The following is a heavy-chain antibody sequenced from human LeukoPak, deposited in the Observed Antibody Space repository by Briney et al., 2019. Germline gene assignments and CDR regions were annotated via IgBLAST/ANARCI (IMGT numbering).Heavy chain of an antibody. Sequence: PGGSLRLSCAASGFTFSSCAMHWVRQAPGKGLEWVAVISYDGSQKFYEDSVKGRFTISRDNAKNTLYLQMISLKAEDTAVYYCARGTVLLWFGVDYWGQGTLVTVSS. CDR2: ISYDGSQK. D-gene: IGHD3-10*01. V-gene: IGHV3-30-3*01. J-gene: IGHJ4*02. CDR1: GFTFSSCA. CDR3: ARGTVLLWFGVDY.